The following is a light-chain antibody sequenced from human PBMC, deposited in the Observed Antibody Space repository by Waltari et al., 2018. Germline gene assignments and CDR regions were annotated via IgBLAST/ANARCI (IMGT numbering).Light chain of an antibody. CDR2: STN. V-gene: IGLV8-61*01. Sequence: LTCGLTSGSVSFTHYPSWYQQTPGQPPRTLIYSTNTRSSGVPDRFSGSILGDKAALTITGAQADDEAAYYCVLYMSRDILFGGGTKLTVL. CDR1: SGSVSFTHY. CDR3: VLYMSRDIL. J-gene: IGLJ3*02.